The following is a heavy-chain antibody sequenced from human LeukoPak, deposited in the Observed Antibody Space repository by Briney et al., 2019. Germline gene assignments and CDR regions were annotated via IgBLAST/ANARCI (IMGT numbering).Heavy chain of an antibody. CDR2: INPKRGVT. CDR3: ARERNSGDYGNAFDV. J-gene: IGHJ3*01. D-gene: IGHD4-17*01. CDR1: GYTFTDYY. V-gene: IGHV1-2*02. Sequence: ASVKVSCKTPGYTFTDYYIHWLRQAPGQGLEWMGWINPKRGVTTYSQKFQGRVTMTRDTSITTAYMELSRLRSDDTSMYYCARERNSGDYGNAFDVWGQGTKVTV.